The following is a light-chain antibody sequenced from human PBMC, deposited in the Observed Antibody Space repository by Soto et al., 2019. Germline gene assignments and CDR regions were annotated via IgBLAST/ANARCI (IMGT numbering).Light chain of an antibody. CDR2: TAS. CDR1: QRISNL. V-gene: IGKV1-39*01. CDR3: QHYYSYPLS. J-gene: IGKJ4*01. Sequence: DIQMTQSPSSLTASVGESVTITCRASQRISNLLNWYQQKPGKAPKLLIHTASSLDAGVPSRFSGSGSGTDFTLTISNLQSEDFATYHCQHYYSYPLSFAGGTKVDIK.